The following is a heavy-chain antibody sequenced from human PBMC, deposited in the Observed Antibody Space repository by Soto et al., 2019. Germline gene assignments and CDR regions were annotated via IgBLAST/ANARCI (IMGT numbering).Heavy chain of an antibody. CDR1: GSTFTGYY. V-gene: IGHV1-2*04. D-gene: IGHD3-3*01. CDR2: INPNSGGT. Sequence: ASVKVSCKASGSTFTGYYMHWVRQAPGQGLEWMGWINPNSGGTNYAQRFQGWVTMTRDTSISTAYMELSRLRSDDTAVYYCARSGGYDFWSGYYYYYYGMDVWGQGTTVTVSS. J-gene: IGHJ6*02. CDR3: ARSGGYDFWSGYYYYYYGMDV.